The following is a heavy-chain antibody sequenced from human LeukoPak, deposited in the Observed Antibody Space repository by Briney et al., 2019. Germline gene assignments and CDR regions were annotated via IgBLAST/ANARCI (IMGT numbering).Heavy chain of an antibody. D-gene: IGHD2-8*01. CDR3: AKVMLGRNGAFAI. CDR1: GFTFDDYA. V-gene: IGHV3-9*01. CDR2: ISWNSGSI. Sequence: PGGSLRLSCAASGFTFDDYAMHWVRQAPGKGLEWDSGISWNSGSIGYADSVKGRFTISRDNAKNSLYLQMNSLRAEDTALYYCAKVMLGRNGAFAIWGQGTMVTVSS. J-gene: IGHJ3*02.